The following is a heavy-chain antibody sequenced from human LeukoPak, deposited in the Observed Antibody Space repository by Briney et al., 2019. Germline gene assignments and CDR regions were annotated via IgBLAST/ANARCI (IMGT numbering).Heavy chain of an antibody. CDR3: AREVVVPAAIYYYYYMDV. CDR1: GGSISSGSYY. CDR2: IYTSGST. Sequence: SQTLSLTCTVSGGSISSGSYYWSWIRQPAGKGPEWIGRIYTSGSTNYNPSLKSRVTISVDTSKNQFSLKLSSVTAADTAVYYCAREVVVPAAIYYYYYMDVWGKGTTVTVSS. V-gene: IGHV4-61*02. J-gene: IGHJ6*03. D-gene: IGHD2-2*02.